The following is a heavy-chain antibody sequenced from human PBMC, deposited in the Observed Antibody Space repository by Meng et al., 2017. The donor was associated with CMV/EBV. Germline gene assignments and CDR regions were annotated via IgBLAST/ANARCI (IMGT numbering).Heavy chain of an antibody. Sequence: GESLKISCAASGFTFSSYWMSWVRQAPGKGLEWVANIKQDGSEKYYVDSVKGRFTISRDNSKNTLYLQMNSLRAEDTAVYYCAKSYELRPSYGMDVWGQGTTVTVSS. CDR1: GFTFSSYW. D-gene: IGHD1-7*01. V-gene: IGHV3-7*03. J-gene: IGHJ6*02. CDR3: AKSYELRPSYGMDV. CDR2: IKQDGSEK.